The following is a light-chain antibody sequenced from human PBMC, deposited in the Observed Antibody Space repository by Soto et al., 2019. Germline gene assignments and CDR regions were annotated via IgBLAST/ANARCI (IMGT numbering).Light chain of an antibody. J-gene: IGKJ2*01. V-gene: IGKV3-20*01. CDR3: HQYGYGADT. Sequence: EIVLTQSPGTLSLSPGERATLSCRASQSVRSNYLAWYQQQPGQAPRLLIFGASSRATGIPDRFSGSGSVTDFTLTISRLEPEDSAVYICHQYGYGADTFGQGTKLEIK. CDR1: QSVRSNY. CDR2: GAS.